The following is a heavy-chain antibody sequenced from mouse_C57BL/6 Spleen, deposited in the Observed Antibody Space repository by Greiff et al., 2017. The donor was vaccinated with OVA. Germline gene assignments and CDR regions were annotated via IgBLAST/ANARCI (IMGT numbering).Heavy chain of an antibody. CDR2: INPSTGGT. V-gene: IGHV1-42*01. Sequence: VQLKESGPELVKPGASVKISCKASGYSLTGYYMNWVKQSPEKSLEWIGEINPSTGGTTYNQKFKAKATLTVDKSSSTAYMQLKSLTTEDSAVYYCARRDGSSPWYFDVWGTGTTVTVSS. J-gene: IGHJ1*03. CDR3: ARRDGSSPWYFDV. D-gene: IGHD1-1*01. CDR1: GYSLTGYY.